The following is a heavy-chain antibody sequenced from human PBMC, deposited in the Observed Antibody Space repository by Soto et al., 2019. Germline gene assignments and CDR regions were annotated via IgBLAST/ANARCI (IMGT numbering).Heavy chain of an antibody. CDR1: GFTFDNDG. D-gene: IGHD3-16*02. CDR2: VSYAGSYE. Sequence: GGSLRLSCAASGFTFDNDGMHGVRQAPGKGLECVAVVSYAGSYEYYADSVKGRFTISRDNAKNSVYLPMNTRRAQATAVYYCPRAMLITFGRVLGAFDHCGPGPLVTVSS. J-gene: IGHJ5*02. CDR3: PRAMLITFGRVLGAFDH. V-gene: IGHV3-30*03.